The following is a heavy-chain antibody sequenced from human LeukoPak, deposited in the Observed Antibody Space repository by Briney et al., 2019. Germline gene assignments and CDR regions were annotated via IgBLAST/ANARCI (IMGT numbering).Heavy chain of an antibody. J-gene: IGHJ4*02. V-gene: IGHV1-2*02. CDR1: GYTFTGYY. CDR2: INPNSGGT. Sequence: ASVKVSCKASGYTFTGYYMHWVRQAPGQGLEWMGWINPNSGGTNYAQKFQGRVTMTRDTSISTAYMELSRLRSDDTAVYYCARDLPNDSSGYYWDRYDYWGQGTLVTVSS. CDR3: ARDLPNDSSGYYWDRYDY. D-gene: IGHD3-22*01.